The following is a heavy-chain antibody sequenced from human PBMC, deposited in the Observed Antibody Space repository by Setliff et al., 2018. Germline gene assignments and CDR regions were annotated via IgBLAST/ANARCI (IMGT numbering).Heavy chain of an antibody. D-gene: IGHD3-3*01. V-gene: IGHV4-38-2*01. J-gene: IGHJ4*01. Sequence: SETLSLTCGVSGYSISSGHFWGWIRQPPGKGLEWLGNIFHSGSTYYNPTLNSRVTISVDTSKNQFSLKLSSVTAADTAVYYCRFWSGYYKNDCWGQGTLVTVS. CDR2: IFHSGST. CDR3: RFWSGYYKNDC. CDR1: GYSISSGHF.